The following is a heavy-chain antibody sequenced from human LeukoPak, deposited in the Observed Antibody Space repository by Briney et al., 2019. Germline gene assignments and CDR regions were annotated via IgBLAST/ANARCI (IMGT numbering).Heavy chain of an antibody. J-gene: IGHJ3*01. D-gene: IGHD3-16*01. CDR2: ISGASTST. V-gene: IGHV3-23*01. Sequence: GGSLRLSCAASGFTFSSYAMSWVRQAPGKGLKWVSLISGASTSTYYADSVKGRFTISRDNFKNTLYLQMNSLRAEDTAVYYCAKDRDDYVWGSYLGAFDVWGQGTMVTVSS. CDR3: AKDRDDYVWGSYLGAFDV. CDR1: GFTFSSYA.